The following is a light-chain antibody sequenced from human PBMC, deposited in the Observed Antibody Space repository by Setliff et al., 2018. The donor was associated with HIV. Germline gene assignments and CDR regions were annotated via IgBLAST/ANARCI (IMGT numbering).Light chain of an antibody. CDR2: WAS. V-gene: IGKV4-1*01. J-gene: IGKJ4*01. CDR3: QQYYTTPFT. Sequence: DIVMTQSPDSLAVSLGERATINCKSSQSVLYRSNSKNHLAWYQQKPGQPPKLLIYWASNRESGVPDRFSGSGSGTDFTLTISSLQAEDVAVYYCQQYYTTPFTFGGGTKVDIK. CDR1: QSVLYRSNSKNH.